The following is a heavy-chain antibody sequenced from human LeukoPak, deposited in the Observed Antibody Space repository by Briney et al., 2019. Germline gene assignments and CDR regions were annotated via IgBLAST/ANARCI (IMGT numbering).Heavy chain of an antibody. CDR2: IYHSGST. D-gene: IGHD3-3*01. CDR1: GYSISSGYY. Sequence: WETLSHTCAVSGYSISSGYYWGWIRQPPGKGLEWIGSIYHSGSTYYNPSLKSRVTISVDTSKNQFSLKLSSVTASDTAVYYCARNLEITIFGVVILDYFDYWGQGTLVTVSS. V-gene: IGHV4-38-2*01. CDR3: ARNLEITIFGVVILDYFDY. J-gene: IGHJ4*02.